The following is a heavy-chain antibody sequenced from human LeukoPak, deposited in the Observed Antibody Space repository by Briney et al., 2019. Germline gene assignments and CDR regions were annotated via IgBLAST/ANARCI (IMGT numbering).Heavy chain of an antibody. D-gene: IGHD1-26*01. CDR1: GYNFTDYY. V-gene: IGHV1-2*02. J-gene: IGHJ4*02. Sequence: ASVKVSCKASGYNFTDYYIHWVRQAPGQGLEWMGWINPKSGGTNYAQKFRGRVTMTMDTSISTAYMELSGLRSDDTAVYYCARDSGLGPTWHPFDHWGQGTPVTVSS. CDR3: ARDSGLGPTWHPFDH. CDR2: INPKSGGT.